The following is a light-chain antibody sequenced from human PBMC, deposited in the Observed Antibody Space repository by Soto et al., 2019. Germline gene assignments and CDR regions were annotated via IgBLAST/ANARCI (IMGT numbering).Light chain of an antibody. CDR2: EVS. Sequence: QSALTQPASVSGSPGQSITISGTGTSSDVGGYNYVAWYQQHPGKAPKLMIYEVSNRPSGVSNRFSGSKSGNMASLTISGLQAEDEADYYCSSYTSSSTLVVFGGGTKVTVL. V-gene: IGLV2-14*01. CDR1: SSDVGGYNY. CDR3: SSYTSSSTLVV. J-gene: IGLJ2*01.